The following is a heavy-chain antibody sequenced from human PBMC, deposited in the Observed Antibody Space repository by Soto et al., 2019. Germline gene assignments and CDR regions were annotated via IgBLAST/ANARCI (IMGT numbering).Heavy chain of an antibody. CDR1: GFTFSSYS. J-gene: IGHJ6*03. Sequence: GGSLRLSCAASGFTFSSYSMNWVRQAPGKGLEWVSYISSSSSTIYYADSVKGRFTNSRDNAKNSLYLQMNSLRAEDTAVYYCAGGKSPYSSDPAKDYYYYYMDVWGKGTTVTVSS. D-gene: IGHD6-19*01. CDR2: ISSSSSTI. V-gene: IGHV3-48*01. CDR3: AGGKSPYSSDPAKDYYYYYMDV.